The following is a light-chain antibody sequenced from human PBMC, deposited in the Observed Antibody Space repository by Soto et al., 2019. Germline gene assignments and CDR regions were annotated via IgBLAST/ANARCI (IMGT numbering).Light chain of an antibody. CDR1: QSVSSN. J-gene: IGKJ1*01. Sequence: EIVMTQSPATLSVSPGERATLSCRASQSVSSNLAWYQQKPGQAPRLLIYGASTRATGIPARFSGSGSGTEFTLTISSLQSEDFAVYYCQQDKNWPRTFGQGNKV. CDR2: GAS. V-gene: IGKV3-15*01. CDR3: QQDKNWPRT.